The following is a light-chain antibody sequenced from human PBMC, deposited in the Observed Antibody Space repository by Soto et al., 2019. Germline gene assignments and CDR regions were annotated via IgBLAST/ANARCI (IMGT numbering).Light chain of an antibody. CDR2: AAS. Sequence: DIQKTQSPSSLSASVGDRVTITCRASQSISSYLNWYQQKPGKAPKLLIYAASSLQSGVPSRFSGSGSGTDFTLTISSLQPEDFATYYCQQSYSTPWTFGRGTKVDIK. J-gene: IGKJ1*01. V-gene: IGKV1-39*01. CDR3: QQSYSTPWT. CDR1: QSISSY.